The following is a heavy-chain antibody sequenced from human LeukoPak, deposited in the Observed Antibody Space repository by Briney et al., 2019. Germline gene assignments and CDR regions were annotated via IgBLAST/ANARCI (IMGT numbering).Heavy chain of an antibody. CDR1: GFTFSSYS. V-gene: IGHV3-21*01. J-gene: IGHJ4*02. CDR2: ISSSSSYI. D-gene: IGHD4-17*01. CDR3: AIYGDSDSFDY. Sequence: GGSLRLSCAASGFTFSSYSMNWVRQAPGKGLEWVSSISSSSSYIYYVDSVKGRFTISRDNAKNSLYLQMNSLRAEDTAVYYCAIYGDSDSFDYWGQGTLVTVSS.